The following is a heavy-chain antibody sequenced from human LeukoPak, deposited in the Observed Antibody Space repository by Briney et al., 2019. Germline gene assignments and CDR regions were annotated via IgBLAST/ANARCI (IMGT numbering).Heavy chain of an antibody. V-gene: IGHV4-34*01. CDR2: INHSGST. CDR1: GGSFSSYY. CDR3: ARHLKYYYGSGSLGDFDY. Sequence: KPSETLSLTCAVYGGSFSSYYWSWIRQPPGKGLEWIGEINHSGSTSYKPSLKSRVTISLDTSKNQFSLRLSSVTAADTAVYYCARHLKYYYGSGSLGDFDYWGQGTLVTVSS. D-gene: IGHD3-10*01. J-gene: IGHJ4*02.